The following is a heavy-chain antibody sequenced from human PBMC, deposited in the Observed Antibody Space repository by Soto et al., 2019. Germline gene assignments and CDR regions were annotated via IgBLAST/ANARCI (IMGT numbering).Heavy chain of an antibody. D-gene: IGHD3-22*01. CDR1: GGSISSYY. CDR2: IYYSGST. J-gene: IGHJ3*02. V-gene: IGHV4-59*01. Sequence: SETLSLTCTVSGGSISSYYWSWIRQPPGKGLEWIGYIYYSGSTNYNPSLKSRVTISVDTSKNQFSLKLSSVTAADTAVYYCARLPYYYDSSGYYHSPREYAFDIWGQGTMVTVS. CDR3: ARLPYYYDSSGYYHSPREYAFDI.